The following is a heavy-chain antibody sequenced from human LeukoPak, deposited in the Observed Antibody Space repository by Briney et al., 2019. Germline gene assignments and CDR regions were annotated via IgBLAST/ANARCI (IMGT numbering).Heavy chain of an antibody. J-gene: IGHJ4*02. CDR3: VRGGCSSCYIRR. Sequence: SETLSLTCTVSGASISGDYWSWIRQPPGKGLEWIGYIYYSGTTKYNPSLMSRVTISVDTSKNQVSLNLRSVTAADTAVYYCVRGGCSSCYIRRWGQGTLVTVSS. CDR1: GASISGDY. V-gene: IGHV4-59*01. CDR2: IYYSGTT. D-gene: IGHD2-2*02.